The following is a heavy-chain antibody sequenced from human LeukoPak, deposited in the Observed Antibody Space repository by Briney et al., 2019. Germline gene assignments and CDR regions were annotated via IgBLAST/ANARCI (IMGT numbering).Heavy chain of an antibody. CDR3: ARAIAAAGYDY. Sequence: ASVKVSCKASGYTFTXYXXNWVRQATGQGLEWMGWXNXXXXXTXXXXXFXXXXXXXRXXSISTAYMELSSLRSEDTAVYYCARAIAAAGYDYWGQGTLVTVSS. D-gene: IGHD6-13*01. J-gene: IGHJ4*02. V-gene: IGHV1-8*01. CDR1: GYTFTXYX. CDR2: XNXXXXXT.